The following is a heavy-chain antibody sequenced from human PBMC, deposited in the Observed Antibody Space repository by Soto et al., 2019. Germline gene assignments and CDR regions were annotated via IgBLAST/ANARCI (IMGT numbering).Heavy chain of an antibody. CDR3: ARDFETRWPKLAHYFDY. V-gene: IGHV3-11*01. Sequence: QVQLVESGGGLVKPGGSLRLSCATSGFTFSDYSMTWIRQAPGKGLQWLSYSSRSGRLTYSAESVKDRFTISRDNARNSLYLPINSLRAEATAVYYCARDFETRWPKLAHYFDYWGQGPLVTVSA. J-gene: IGHJ4*02. D-gene: IGHD1-1*01. CDR2: SSRSGRLT. CDR1: GFTFSDYS.